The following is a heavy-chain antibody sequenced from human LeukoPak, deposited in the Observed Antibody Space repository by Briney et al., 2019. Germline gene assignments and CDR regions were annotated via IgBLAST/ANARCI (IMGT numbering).Heavy chain of an antibody. CDR3: ASRVTVGPGNFDD. J-gene: IGHJ4*02. CDR2: IYHSRYT. CDR1: GVSFSGNY. V-gene: IGHV4-34*01. D-gene: IGHD2-21*02. Sequence: PSETLSLTCAVHGVSFSGNYWSWIRQSPEKGLEWIGEIYHSRYTTYNPSLKSRVTISVDTSQNRFSLTLNSVTAADTAVYYCASRVTVGPGNFDDWGQGIQVTVSS.